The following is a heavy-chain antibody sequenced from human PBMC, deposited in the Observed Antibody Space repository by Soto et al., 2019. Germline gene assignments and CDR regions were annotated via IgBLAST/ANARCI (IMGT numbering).Heavy chain of an antibody. D-gene: IGHD6-13*01. CDR1: GGTFSSYA. J-gene: IGHJ6*02. CDR3: ARFGLTQQLAPPLLGMDV. CDR2: IIPIFGTA. Sequence: ASVKVSCKASGGTFSSYAISWVRQAPGQGLEWMGGIIPIFGTANYAQKFQGRVTITADKSTSIAYMELSSLRSEDTAVYYCARFGLTQQLAPPLLGMDVWGQGTTVTVSS. V-gene: IGHV1-69*06.